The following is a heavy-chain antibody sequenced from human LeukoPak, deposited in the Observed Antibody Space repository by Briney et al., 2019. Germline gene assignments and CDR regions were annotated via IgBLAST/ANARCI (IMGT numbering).Heavy chain of an antibody. D-gene: IGHD3-3*01. V-gene: IGHV1-18*04. J-gene: IGHJ3*02. Sequence: SVKVSCKASGYTFTSYYMHWVRQAPGQGLEWMGWISAYNGNTNYAQKLQGRVTMTTDTSTSTAYMELRSLRSDDTAVYYCARDSSRITIFGVVTDAFDIWGQGTMVTVSS. CDR2: ISAYNGNT. CDR3: ARDSSRITIFGVVTDAFDI. CDR1: GYTFTSYY.